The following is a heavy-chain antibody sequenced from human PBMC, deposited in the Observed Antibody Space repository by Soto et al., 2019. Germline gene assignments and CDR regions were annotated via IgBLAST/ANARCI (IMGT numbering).Heavy chain of an antibody. CDR1: GFTFSSYG. Sequence: HPGGSLRLSCAASGFTFSSYGMHWVRQAPGKGLEWVAVIWYDGSNKYYADSVKGRFTISRDNSKNTLYLQMNSLRAEDTAVYYCARDVRGSTKIYYYYGMDVWGQGTTVTVSS. V-gene: IGHV3-33*01. D-gene: IGHD2-2*01. J-gene: IGHJ6*02. CDR2: IWYDGSNK. CDR3: ARDVRGSTKIYYYYGMDV.